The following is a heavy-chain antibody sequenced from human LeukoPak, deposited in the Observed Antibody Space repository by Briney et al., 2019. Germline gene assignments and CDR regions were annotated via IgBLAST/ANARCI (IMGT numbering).Heavy chain of an antibody. CDR3: ARGSQTAFDI. CDR2: ISSSSSYI. CDR1: GFTFSSYS. Sequence: GGSLRLSCAASGFTFSSYSMNWVRQAPGKGLEWVSSISSSSSYIYYADSVKGRFTISRDNAKNSLYLQVNSLRAEDTAVYYCARGSQTAFDIWGQGTMVTVSS. J-gene: IGHJ3*02. V-gene: IGHV3-21*01.